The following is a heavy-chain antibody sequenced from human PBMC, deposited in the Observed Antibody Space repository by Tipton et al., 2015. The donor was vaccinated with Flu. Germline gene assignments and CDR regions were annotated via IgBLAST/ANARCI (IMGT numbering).Heavy chain of an antibody. V-gene: IGHV4-38-2*01. CDR2: IHRSGNT. CDR3: ARRDYRNYVSEPKNWFDP. Sequence: LRLSCPVSGDSIGSDYYWGWIRQPPGKGLEWLGNIHRSGNTYYNSSLKSRVTISLDKSKNQFSLRLVSMTATDTAVYYCARRDYRNYVSEPKNWFDPWGQGILVTVSS. J-gene: IGHJ5*02. CDR1: GDSIGSDYY. D-gene: IGHD4-11*01.